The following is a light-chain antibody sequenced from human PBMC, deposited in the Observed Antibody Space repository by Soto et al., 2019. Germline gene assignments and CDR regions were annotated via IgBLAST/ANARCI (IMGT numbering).Light chain of an antibody. J-gene: IGKJ2*01. CDR1: QSITNY. Sequence: DIQMTQSPSSLSASVGDRVTITCRASQSITNYLNWYQQKPEKAPKLLMYAISTLQSGVPSRFGGSGSGTEFTLTISSLQPDDCATYYCQQSYSTPYTFGQGTKVDIK. CDR3: QQSYSTPYT. CDR2: AIS. V-gene: IGKV1-39*01.